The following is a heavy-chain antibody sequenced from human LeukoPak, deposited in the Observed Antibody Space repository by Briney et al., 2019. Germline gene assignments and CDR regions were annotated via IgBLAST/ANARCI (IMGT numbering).Heavy chain of an antibody. CDR1: GYTFTTYG. V-gene: IGHV1-3*04. Sequence: ASVKVSCKASGYTFTTYGMHWVRQAPGQSLEWMGWINTVNGNTKYSQTFQGRVTMTRDTSTSTVYMELSSLRSEDTAVYYCARVGGQGYGSGSFGDYWGQGTLVTVSS. CDR3: ARVGGQGYGSGSFGDY. J-gene: IGHJ4*02. CDR2: INTVNGNT. D-gene: IGHD3-10*01.